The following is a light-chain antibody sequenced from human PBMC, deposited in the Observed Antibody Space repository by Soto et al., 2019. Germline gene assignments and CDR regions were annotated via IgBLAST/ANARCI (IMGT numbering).Light chain of an antibody. V-gene: IGLV2-14*01. CDR3: SLFTRSNTWV. Sequence: QSALTQPRSVSGSPGHSVTISCFGTSSDIGSYNAVSWYQQHPGKAPKLIIYEVSNRPSGVSNRFSGSKSGNTASLTISGLQAEDEATYYCSLFTRSNTWVFGGGTKLTVL. J-gene: IGLJ3*02. CDR2: EVS. CDR1: SSDIGSYNA.